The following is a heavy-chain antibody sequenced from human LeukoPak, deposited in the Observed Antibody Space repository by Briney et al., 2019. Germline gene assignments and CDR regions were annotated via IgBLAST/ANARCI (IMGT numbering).Heavy chain of an antibody. Sequence: GSSVKVSCKASGGTFSSYTISWVRQAPGQGLEWMGRIIPIFGTANYAQKFQGRVTITTDESTSTAYMELSSLRSEDTAVYYCARDGGYSYGYSTFDYWGQGTLVTVSS. V-gene: IGHV1-69*05. D-gene: IGHD5-18*01. CDR3: ARDGGYSYGYSTFDY. J-gene: IGHJ4*02. CDR2: IIPIFGTA. CDR1: GGTFSSYT.